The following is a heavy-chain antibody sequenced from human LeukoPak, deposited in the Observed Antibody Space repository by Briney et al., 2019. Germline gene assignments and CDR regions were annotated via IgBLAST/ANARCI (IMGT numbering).Heavy chain of an antibody. CDR1: GGSFSGYY. V-gene: IGHV4-34*01. D-gene: IGHD3-9*01. CDR2: INHSGST. CDR3: ARGRRARNDILTGYYGGRYYYYYGMDV. J-gene: IGHJ6*02. Sequence: SETLSLTCAVYGGSFSGYYWSWIRQPPGKGLEWIGEINHSGSTNYNPSPKSRVTISVDTSKNQFSLKLSSVTAADTAVYYCARGRRARNDILTGYYGGRYYYYYGMDVWGQGTTVTVSS.